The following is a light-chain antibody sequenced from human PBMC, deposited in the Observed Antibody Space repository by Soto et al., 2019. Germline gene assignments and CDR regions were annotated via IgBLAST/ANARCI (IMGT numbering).Light chain of an antibody. CDR1: QSVSSSY. Sequence: EIVLTQSPGTLSLSPGERATLPCRASQSVSSSYLAWYQQKPGQAPRLLIYGASSRATGIPDRFSGSGSGTDFSLTISRLEPEDFAVYFCQQHGSSPRTFGQGTKVDIK. CDR3: QQHGSSPRT. J-gene: IGKJ1*01. V-gene: IGKV3-20*01. CDR2: GAS.